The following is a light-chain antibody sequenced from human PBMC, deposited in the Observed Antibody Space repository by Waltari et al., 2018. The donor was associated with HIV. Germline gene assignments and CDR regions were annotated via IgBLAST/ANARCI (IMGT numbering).Light chain of an antibody. Sequence: QPVLTQSSSASASLGSSVKPTCTLSSGHSSYIIAWHQPQPGKAPRYLMKLEGSGSYNKGSGVPDRFSGSSSGADRYLTISNLQFEDEADYYCETWDSNTHWVFGGGTKLTVL. J-gene: IGLJ3*02. CDR1: SGHSSYI. CDR2: LEGSGSY. CDR3: ETWDSNTHWV. V-gene: IGLV4-60*02.